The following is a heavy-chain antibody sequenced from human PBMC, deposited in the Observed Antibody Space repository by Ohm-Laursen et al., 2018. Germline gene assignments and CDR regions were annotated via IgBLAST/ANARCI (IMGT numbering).Heavy chain of an antibody. Sequence: SLRLSCAASGFTFSTYGMSWFRQAPGKGLEWVSVISDSGGSTYYADSVKGRFTISRDNSKNTLYLQMNSLRAEDTAVYYCAKESGSSSTSYWGQGTLVTVSS. CDR3: AKESGSSSTSY. V-gene: IGHV3-23*01. J-gene: IGHJ4*02. CDR1: GFTFSTYG. CDR2: ISDSGGST. D-gene: IGHD2-2*01.